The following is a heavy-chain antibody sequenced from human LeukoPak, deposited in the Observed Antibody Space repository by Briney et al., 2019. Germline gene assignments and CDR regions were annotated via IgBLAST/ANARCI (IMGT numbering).Heavy chain of an antibody. J-gene: IGHJ4*02. V-gene: IGHV3-33*06. CDR1: GFTFSNYG. CDR2: IWHDGSNK. CDR3: ANNFDY. Sequence: PGRSLRLSCAAPGFTFSNYGMHWVRQAPGKGLEWVAVIWHDGSNKYYADSVKGRFTISRDNSKSTLYLEMNSLRAEDTAVYYCANNFDYWGQGTLVTVSS.